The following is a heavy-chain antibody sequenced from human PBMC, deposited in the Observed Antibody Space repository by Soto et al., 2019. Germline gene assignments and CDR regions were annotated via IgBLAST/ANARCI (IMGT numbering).Heavy chain of an antibody. J-gene: IGHJ6*03. CDR3: ARGGYCSSTSCYYYMDV. Sequence: QVQLVQSGAEVKKPGASVKVSCKASGYTFTSYDINWVRQATGQGLEWMGWMNPNSGNTGYAQKFQGRVTMTRNTSISTAYMELSSLRSEDTAVYDCARGGYCSSTSCYYYMDVWGKGTTVTVSS. CDR2: MNPNSGNT. D-gene: IGHD2-2*01. V-gene: IGHV1-8*01. CDR1: GYTFTSYD.